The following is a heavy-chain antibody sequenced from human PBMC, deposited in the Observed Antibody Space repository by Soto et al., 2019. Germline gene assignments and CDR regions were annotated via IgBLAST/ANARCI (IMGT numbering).Heavy chain of an antibody. CDR2: ISAYNGNT. CDR1: GYTFTSYG. J-gene: IGHJ4*02. CDR3: ARDPKQWLAFDY. D-gene: IGHD6-19*01. V-gene: IGHV1-18*01. Sequence: ASVKVSCKASGYTFTSYGISWVRQAPGQGLEWMGWISAYNGNTNYAQKLQGRVTMTTDTSTSTAYLELRSLRYDDTAVDYCARDPKQWLAFDYWGQGTLVTVSS.